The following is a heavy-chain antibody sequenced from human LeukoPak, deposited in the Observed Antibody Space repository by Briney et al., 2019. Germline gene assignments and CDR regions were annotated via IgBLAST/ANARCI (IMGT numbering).Heavy chain of an antibody. CDR1: GGSISSYY. CDR2: IYYSGST. CDR3: ARVGVGATRQRYYYYYGMDV. J-gene: IGHJ6*02. V-gene: IGHV4-59*01. Sequence: SETLSLTCTVSGGSISSYYWSWIRQPPGKGLEWIGYIYYSGSTNYNPSLKSRVTISVDTSKNQFSLKLSSVTAADTAVYYRARVGVGATRQRYYYYYGMDVWGQGTTVTVSS. D-gene: IGHD1-26*01.